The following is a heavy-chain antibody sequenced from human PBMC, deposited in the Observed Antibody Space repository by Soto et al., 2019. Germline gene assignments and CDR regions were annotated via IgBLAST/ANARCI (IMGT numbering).Heavy chain of an antibody. V-gene: IGHV4-61*01. J-gene: IGHJ4*02. CDR1: GGSVSNKTYY. CDR3: AREWSGFDY. CDR2: MYSSGSS. D-gene: IGHD2-8*01. Sequence: SETLSLTCSVSGGSVSNKTYYWSWIRQSPGKGLEWIAYMYSSGSSDYNPSLKGRVTISMDTSKNQYSLKLNSATAADTAVYYCAREWSGFDYWGQGILVTVSS.